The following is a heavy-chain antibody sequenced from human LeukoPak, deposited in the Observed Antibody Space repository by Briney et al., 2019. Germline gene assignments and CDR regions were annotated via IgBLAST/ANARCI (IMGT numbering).Heavy chain of an antibody. CDR1: GYTFTSYD. J-gene: IGHJ4*02. CDR3: ARRPGKMTTVTSRGFDY. Sequence: ASVKVSCKASGYTFTSYDINWERQATGQGLEWMGWMNPNSGNTGYAQKFQGRVTMTRNTSISTAYMELSSLRSEDTAVYYCARRPGKMTTVTSRGFDYWGQGTLVTVSS. CDR2: MNPNSGNT. D-gene: IGHD4-17*01. V-gene: IGHV1-8*01.